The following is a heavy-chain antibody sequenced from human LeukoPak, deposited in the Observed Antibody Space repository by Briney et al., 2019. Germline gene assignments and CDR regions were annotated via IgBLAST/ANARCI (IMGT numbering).Heavy chain of an antibody. J-gene: IGHJ4*02. CDR2: IDASGT. Sequence: GGSLRLSCVTSGFIFHIRAMNWVRQAPGKGLEWVSGIDASGTHYADSVKGRFTISRDNSENTVYLEMSSLRVDDTAVYYCTIRGGTSAAGTGRFDYWGQGTLVTVSS. V-gene: IGHV3-23*01. CDR3: TIRGGTSAAGTGRFDY. D-gene: IGHD6-13*01. CDR1: GFIFHIRA.